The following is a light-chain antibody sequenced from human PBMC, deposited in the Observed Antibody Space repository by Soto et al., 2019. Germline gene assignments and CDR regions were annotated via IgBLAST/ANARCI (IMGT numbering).Light chain of an antibody. CDR1: QSVSSNY. V-gene: IGKV3-20*01. Sequence: EIVLTQSPGTLSLSPGEGATLSCRASQSVSSNYLAWYQQKPGQAPRLLIYGASSRATGIPDRFSGSGFGTDFALAISRLEPEDFAVYYCQKYGSTAPITFGQGTRLEIK. J-gene: IGKJ5*01. CDR3: QKYGSTAPIT. CDR2: GAS.